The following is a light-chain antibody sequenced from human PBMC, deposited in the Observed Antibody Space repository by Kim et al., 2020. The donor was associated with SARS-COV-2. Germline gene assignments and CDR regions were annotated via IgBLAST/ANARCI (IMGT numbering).Light chain of an antibody. CDR3: QAWDSSAVV. Sequence: VSPGQTASITCSGDNLGNKFACWYQQKPGQSPVLVIYEDFKRPSGIPERFSGSISGNTATLTISGTQTIDEADYFCQAWDSSAVVFGGGTQLTVL. J-gene: IGLJ2*01. V-gene: IGLV3-1*01. CDR2: EDF. CDR1: NLGNKF.